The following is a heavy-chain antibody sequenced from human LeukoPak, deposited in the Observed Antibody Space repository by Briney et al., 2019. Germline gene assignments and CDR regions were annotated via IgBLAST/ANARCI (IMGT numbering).Heavy chain of an antibody. D-gene: IGHD5-18*01. J-gene: IGHJ6*03. CDR2: INPNSGGT. Sequence: SVKVSCKASGYTFTGYYMHWVRQAPGQGLEWMGWINPNSGGTNYAQKFQGRVTMTRDTSISTAYMELSRLRSDDTAVYYCARVDIYSYGRYYYYYMDVWGKGTTVTVSS. CDR3: ARVDIYSYGRYYYYYMDV. V-gene: IGHV1-2*02. CDR1: GYTFTGYY.